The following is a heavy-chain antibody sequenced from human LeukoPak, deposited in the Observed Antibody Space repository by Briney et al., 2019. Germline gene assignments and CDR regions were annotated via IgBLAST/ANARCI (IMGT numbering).Heavy chain of an antibody. V-gene: IGHV1-46*01. Sequence: ASVKVSCKASGHTFTSYYMHWLRQAPGQGLEWMGIINPSGGSTSYAQKFQGRVTMTRDTSTSTVYMELSSLRSEDTAVYYCARAVGATFDYWGQGTLVTVSS. CDR1: GHTFTSYY. CDR2: INPSGGST. D-gene: IGHD1-26*01. CDR3: ARAVGATFDY. J-gene: IGHJ4*02.